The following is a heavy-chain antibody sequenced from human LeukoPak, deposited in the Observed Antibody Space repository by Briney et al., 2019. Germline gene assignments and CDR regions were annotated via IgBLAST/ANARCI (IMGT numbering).Heavy chain of an antibody. D-gene: IGHD2-21*01. CDR2: FDPEDGET. V-gene: IGHV1-24*01. Sequence: ASVKVSCKVSGYTLTELSMHWVRQAPGKGLEWMGGFDPEDGETIYAQKFQGRVTMTEDTSTDTAYMELSSLRSEDTAVHYCATDYMVIQSGHRGSYYFDYWGQGTLVTVSS. J-gene: IGHJ4*02. CDR3: ATDYMVIQSGHRGSYYFDY. CDR1: GYTLTELS.